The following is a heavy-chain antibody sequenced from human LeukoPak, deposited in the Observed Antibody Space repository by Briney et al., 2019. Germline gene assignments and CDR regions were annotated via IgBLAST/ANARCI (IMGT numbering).Heavy chain of an antibody. V-gene: IGHV4-4*07. CDR1: GDSISSYY. CDR3: ARDVRRVIHWFDP. J-gene: IGHJ5*02. D-gene: IGHD3-10*02. CDR2: IYTCGST. Sequence: SETLSLTCTVSGDSISSYYWSWIRQPAEKALEWIGRIYTCGSTNYSPSLESRVTMSVDTSKNQFSLKLSSVTAADTGVYYCARDVRRVIHWFDPWGQGTLVTVSS.